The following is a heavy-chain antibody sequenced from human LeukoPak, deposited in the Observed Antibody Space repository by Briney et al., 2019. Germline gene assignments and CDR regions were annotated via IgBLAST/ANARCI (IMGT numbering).Heavy chain of an antibody. CDR2: INTDGSIT. CDR1: GFTFSTEL. V-gene: IGHV3-74*01. D-gene: IGHD2-15*01. Sequence: GGSLRLSCASSGFTFSTELMHWVRQAPGKGLVCVSRINTDGSITIYADSVKGRFTISRDNAKNTLHLQMNSLRAEDTAVYYCVRPCGDCRPASCYCLESWGQGTLVTVSS. J-gene: IGHJ4*02. CDR3: VRPCGDCRPASCYCLES.